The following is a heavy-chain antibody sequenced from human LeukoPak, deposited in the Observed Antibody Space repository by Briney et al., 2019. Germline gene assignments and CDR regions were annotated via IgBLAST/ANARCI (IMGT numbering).Heavy chain of an antibody. CDR2: INWNGGST. V-gene: IGHV3-20*04. D-gene: IGHD3-22*01. Sequence: PGGSLRLSCAASGFTFDDYGMSWVRHAPGKGLEWVSGINWNGGSTGYADAVKGRFTISRDNAKNSLYLQMNSLRAEDTALYYCARGVDSSGYWYYFDYWGQGTLVTVSS. J-gene: IGHJ4*02. CDR3: ARGVDSSGYWYYFDY. CDR1: GFTFDDYG.